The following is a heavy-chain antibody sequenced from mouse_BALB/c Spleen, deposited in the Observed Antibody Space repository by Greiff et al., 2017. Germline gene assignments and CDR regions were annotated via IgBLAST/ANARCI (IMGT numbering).Heavy chain of an antibody. CDR3: ARPYYYGSSYFDY. D-gene: IGHD1-1*01. Sequence: VQLKESGPELMKPGASVKISCKASGYSFTSYYMHWVKQSHGKSLEWIGYIDPFNGGTSYNQKFKGKATLTVDKSSSTAYMHLSSLTSEDSAVYYCARPYYYGSSYFDYWGQGTTLTVSS. CDR2: IDPFNGGT. CDR1: GYSFTSYY. J-gene: IGHJ2*01. V-gene: IGHV1S135*01.